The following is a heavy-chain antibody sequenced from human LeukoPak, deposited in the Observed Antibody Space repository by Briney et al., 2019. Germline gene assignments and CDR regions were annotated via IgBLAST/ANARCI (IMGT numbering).Heavy chain of an antibody. J-gene: IGHJ4*02. CDR1: GDTFTGSF. CDR2: ISSNTGGT. Sequence: ASVKVSCKTSGDTFTGSFIHWMRQAPGQGLEWMGWISSNTGGTLLAQKFQGRLTMTRDTSISTAYMELRSLRSDYTAVYYFARADPVSYLGQGTQITVSS. V-gene: IGHV1-2*02. CDR3: ARADPVSY.